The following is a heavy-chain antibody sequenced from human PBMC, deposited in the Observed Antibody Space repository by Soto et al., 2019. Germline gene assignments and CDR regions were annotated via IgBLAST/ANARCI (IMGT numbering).Heavy chain of an antibody. CDR3: TRALLEGHDGY. CDR1: GFTFRNFA. V-gene: IGHV3-30*04. CDR2: ITFDGRDK. D-gene: IGHD5-12*01. Sequence: QVQLVESGGGVVQPGRSLRLSCAASGFTFRNFAMHWVRQAPGKGLEWLAVITFDGRDKYYADSVKGRFTISRDTSKNTLYLQMKSLRIDDAAVYFCTRALLEGHDGYWGQGTLVTVSS. J-gene: IGHJ4*02.